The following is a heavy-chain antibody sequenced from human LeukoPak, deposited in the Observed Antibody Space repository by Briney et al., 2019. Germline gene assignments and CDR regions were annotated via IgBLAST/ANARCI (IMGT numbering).Heavy chain of an antibody. V-gene: IGHV1-69*02. J-gene: IGHJ3*02. Sequence: SVKVSCKASGGTFSSYTISWVRQAPGRGLEWMGRIIPILGIANYAQKFQGRVTITADKSTSTAYMELSSLRSEDTAVYYCARLGLSVPPNGFDIWGQGTMVTVSS. CDR3: ARLGLSVPPNGFDI. CDR1: GGTFSSYT. D-gene: IGHD2-2*01. CDR2: IIPILGIA.